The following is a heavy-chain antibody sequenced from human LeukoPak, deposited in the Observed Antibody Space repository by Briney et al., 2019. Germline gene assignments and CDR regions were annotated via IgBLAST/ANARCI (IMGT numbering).Heavy chain of an antibody. D-gene: IGHD5-24*01. CDR3: GREVATTY. V-gene: IGHV3-23*01. CDR2: ISGSGGST. J-gene: IGHJ4*02. CDR1: GFDLWRYA. Sequence: GGSLRLSCAASGFDLWRYAMSWVRQAPGKGLEWVAAISGSGGSTYYADSVKGRFTISRDNSKNTLYLQMNSLTADDTAVYYCGREVATTYWGQGTLVTVSS.